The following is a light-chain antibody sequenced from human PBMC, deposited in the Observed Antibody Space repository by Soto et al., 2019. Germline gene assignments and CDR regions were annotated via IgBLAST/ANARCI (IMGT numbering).Light chain of an antibody. CDR2: GAS. J-gene: IGKJ2*01. CDR3: QQEDYWYT. V-gene: IGKV3-15*01. CDR1: QSVNTN. Sequence: EIVMTQSPATLSVSPGERATLSCRASQSVNTNLGWYQQRPGRAPRLLLYGASTRATGIPARFSGSGSGTEFTLTSSGLQSEDFAHYDCQQEDYWYTFGQGTKLEIK.